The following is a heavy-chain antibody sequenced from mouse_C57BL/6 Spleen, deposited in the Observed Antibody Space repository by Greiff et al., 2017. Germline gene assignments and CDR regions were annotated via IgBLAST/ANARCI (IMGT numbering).Heavy chain of an antibody. CDR1: GYSITSGYY. Sequence: EVHLVESGPGLVKPSQSLSLTCSVTGYSITSGYYWNWIRQFPGNKLEWMGYISYDGSNNYNPSLKNRISITRDTSKNQFFLKLNSVTTEDTATYYCARGHSSAWFAYWGQGTLVTVSA. CDR3: ARGHSSAWFAY. CDR2: ISYDGSN. V-gene: IGHV3-6*01. D-gene: IGHD3-1*01. J-gene: IGHJ3*01.